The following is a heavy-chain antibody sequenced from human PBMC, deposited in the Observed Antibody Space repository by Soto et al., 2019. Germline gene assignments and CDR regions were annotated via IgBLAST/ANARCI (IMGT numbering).Heavy chain of an antibody. CDR3: ARHMTTVTTGDY. V-gene: IGHV4-59*08. CDR1: GGSMSSYY. CDR2: IYYSGST. D-gene: IGHD4-17*01. J-gene: IGHJ4*02. Sequence: TETLSLNCTVSGGSMSSYYWSWSRQPPGKGLEWIGYIYYSGSTNYNPSLKSRVTISVDTSKNQFSLKLNSMTAADTAVYYCARHMTTVTTGDYWGQGTLVTVSS.